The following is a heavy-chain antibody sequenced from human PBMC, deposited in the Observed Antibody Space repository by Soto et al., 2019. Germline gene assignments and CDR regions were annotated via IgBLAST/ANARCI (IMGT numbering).Heavy chain of an antibody. CDR1: GDSFNSYT. V-gene: IGHV1-69*12. CDR2: IIPMFGAP. CDR3: ARMTTVWGEAAYFDY. J-gene: IGHJ4*02. Sequence: QVQLVQSGAEVKKPGSSVKVSCKTSGDSFNSYTMSWVRQAPGQGLEWLGGIIPMFGAPNYAQKFQDRVTITAYESTGTAYMELTSLRSEDTAVYFCARMTTVWGEAAYFDYWGQGTLVTVSS. D-gene: IGHD4-17*01.